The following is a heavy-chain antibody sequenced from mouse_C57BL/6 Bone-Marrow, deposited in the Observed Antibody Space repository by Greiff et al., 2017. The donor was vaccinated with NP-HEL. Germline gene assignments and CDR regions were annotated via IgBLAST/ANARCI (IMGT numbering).Heavy chain of an antibody. D-gene: IGHD2-4*01. V-gene: IGHV1-4*01. CDR2: INPSSGYT. CDR3: ARCEDYDYDSDY. CDR1: GYTFTSYT. J-gene: IGHJ2*01. Sequence: QVQLKQSGAELARPGASVKMSCKASGYTFTSYTMHWVKQRPGQGLEWIGYINPSSGYTKYNQKFKDKATLTADKSSSTAYMQLSSLTSEDSAVYYCARCEDYDYDSDYWGQGTTRTVAS.